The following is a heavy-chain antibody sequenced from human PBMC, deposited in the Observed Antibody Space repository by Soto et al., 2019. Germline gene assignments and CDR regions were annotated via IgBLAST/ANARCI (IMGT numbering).Heavy chain of an antibody. V-gene: IGHV4-59*08. CDR3: ARHRGLYSDFYFDY. J-gene: IGHJ4*02. CDR1: GGSISSYC. Sequence: QVQLQESGPGLVKSSETLSLTCTVSGGSISSYCWSWIRQAPGKGLEWTGYICYSGNTNYNPSLPSRLTMSVATSKNHFSLKLSSVTAADTAVYYCARHRGLYSDFYFDYWGQGTLVTVSS. CDR2: ICYSGNT. D-gene: IGHD4-17*01.